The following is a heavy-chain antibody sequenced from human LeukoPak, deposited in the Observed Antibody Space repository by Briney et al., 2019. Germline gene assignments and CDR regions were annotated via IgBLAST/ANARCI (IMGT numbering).Heavy chain of an antibody. Sequence: PSETLSLTCTVSGGSISSYYWSGIRQPPGKGPEWSGYIYYSGSTNYTPSLKSRVTISVDTSKNQFSLKLSSVTAADTAVYYCASNYYGSGSYWDYWGQGTLVTVSS. J-gene: IGHJ4*02. CDR3: ASNYYGSGSYWDY. D-gene: IGHD3-10*01. CDR1: GGSISSYY. CDR2: IYYSGST. V-gene: IGHV4-59*01.